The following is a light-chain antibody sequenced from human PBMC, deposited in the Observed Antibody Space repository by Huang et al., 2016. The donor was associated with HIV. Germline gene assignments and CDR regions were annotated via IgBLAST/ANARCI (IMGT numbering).Light chain of an antibody. V-gene: IGKV1-9*01. CDR2: AAS. CDR1: QGISNF. Sequence: IQLTQSPSSLSASVGVRVTIPCRASQGISNFLGWYQQKPGKAPKLLIYAASILQSGVPSRFSGSGSGTDFTLTIGSLQPEDFATYYCQQLNSYPLTFGGGTKVEIK. J-gene: IGKJ4*01. CDR3: QQLNSYPLT.